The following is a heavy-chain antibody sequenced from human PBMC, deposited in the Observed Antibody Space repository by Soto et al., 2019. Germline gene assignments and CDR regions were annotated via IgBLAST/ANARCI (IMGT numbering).Heavy chain of an antibody. J-gene: IGHJ4*02. CDR2: IKSKTDGGTT. CDR3: TTEPPLRYFDWLLYFDY. D-gene: IGHD3-9*01. V-gene: IGHV3-15*01. CDR1: GFTFSNAW. Sequence: EVQLVESGGGLVKPGGSLRLSCAASGFTFSNAWMSWVRQAPGKGLEWVGRIKSKTDGGTTDYAAPVKGRFTISRDDSKNTLYLQMNSLKTDDTAVYYCTTEPPLRYFDWLLYFDYWGQGTLVTVSS.